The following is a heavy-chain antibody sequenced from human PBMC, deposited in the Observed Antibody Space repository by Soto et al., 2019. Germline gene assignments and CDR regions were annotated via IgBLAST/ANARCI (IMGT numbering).Heavy chain of an antibody. CDR3: AREPVYYYDSSGYYLDY. Sequence: NPSETLSLTCAVYGGSFSGYYWSWIRQPPGKGLEWIGEINHSGSTNYNPSLKSRVTISVDTSKNQFSLKLSSVTAADTAVYYCAREPVYYYDSSGYYLDYWGQGTLVTVSS. V-gene: IGHV4-34*01. CDR2: INHSGST. D-gene: IGHD3-22*01. J-gene: IGHJ4*02. CDR1: GGSFSGYY.